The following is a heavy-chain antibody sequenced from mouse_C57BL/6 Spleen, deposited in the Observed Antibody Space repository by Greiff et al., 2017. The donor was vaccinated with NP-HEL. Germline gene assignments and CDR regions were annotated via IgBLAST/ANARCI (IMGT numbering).Heavy chain of an antibody. CDR3: ARQGNWDYAMDY. Sequence: EVQLQESGGGLVKPGGSLKLSCAASGFTFSSYTMSWVRQTPEKRLEWVATISGGGGNTYYPDSVKGRFTISRDNAKNTLYLQMSSLRSEDTALYYCARQGNWDYAMDYWGQGTSVTVSS. CDR1: GFTFSSYT. CDR2: ISGGGGNT. D-gene: IGHD4-1*01. V-gene: IGHV5-9*01. J-gene: IGHJ4*01.